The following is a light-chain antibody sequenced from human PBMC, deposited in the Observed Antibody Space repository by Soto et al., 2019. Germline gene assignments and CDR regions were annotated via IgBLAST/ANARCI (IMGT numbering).Light chain of an antibody. CDR3: QKYNSAPLT. J-gene: IGKJ4*01. Sequence: EIVMTQSPASLSVSPGETATLSCRASQSISNSLAWYQQKPGQAPSLLIYGASTRATGIPARFSGSGSGTEFTLTISSLQSEDSALYYCQKYNSAPLTFGGGTRVEIK. CDR1: QSISNS. CDR2: GAS. V-gene: IGKV3-15*01.